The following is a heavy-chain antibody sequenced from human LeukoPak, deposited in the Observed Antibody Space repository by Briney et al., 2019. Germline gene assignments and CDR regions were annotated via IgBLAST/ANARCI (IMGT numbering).Heavy chain of an antibody. V-gene: IGHV1-69*05. Sequence: ASVKVSRKASGGTFSSYAISWVRQAPGQGLEWMGGIIPIFGTANYAQKFQGRVTITTDESASTAYMELSSLRSEDTAVYYCARVSGSSLHFDYWGQGTLVTVSS. J-gene: IGHJ4*02. CDR2: IIPIFGTA. D-gene: IGHD1-26*01. CDR1: GGTFSSYA. CDR3: ARVSGSSLHFDY.